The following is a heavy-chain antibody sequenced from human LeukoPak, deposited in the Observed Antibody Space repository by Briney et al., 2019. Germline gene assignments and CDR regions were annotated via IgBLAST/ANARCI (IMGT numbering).Heavy chain of an antibody. V-gene: IGHV5-51*01. CDR3: ARQATTVPYARNFDY. D-gene: IGHD4-17*01. J-gene: IGHJ4*02. Sequence: GESLKISCKGSGYSSTSYWIGWVRQMPGKGLEWMGIIYPGDSDTRYSPSFQGQVTISADKSISTAYLQWSSLKASDTAMYYCARQATTVPYARNFDYWGQGTLVTVSS. CDR2: IYPGDSDT. CDR1: GYSSTSYW.